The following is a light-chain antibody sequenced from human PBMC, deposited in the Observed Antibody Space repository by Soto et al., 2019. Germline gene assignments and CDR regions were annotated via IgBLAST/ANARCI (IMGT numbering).Light chain of an antibody. CDR3: GTWDSSLRGV. V-gene: IGLV1-51*01. Sequence: QSVLTQPPSVSAAPGQKVTISCSGSSSNIGNNYVSWYQQLPGTAPKLLIYDNNKRPSGIPDRFSGSKSGTSATLGITGLQTGDEADYYCGTWDSSLRGVFGTGTKGT. CDR2: DNN. J-gene: IGLJ1*01. CDR1: SSNIGNNY.